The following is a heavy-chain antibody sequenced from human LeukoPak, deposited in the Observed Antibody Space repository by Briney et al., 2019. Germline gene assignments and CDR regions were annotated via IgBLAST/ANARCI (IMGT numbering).Heavy chain of an antibody. CDR3: ARTVVVTAIHFFDY. CDR2: IYTSGST. J-gene: IGHJ4*02. D-gene: IGHD2-21*02. Sequence: SETLSLTCTVSGGYIITSGHYWGWIRQPPGKGLEWIGYIYTSGSTNYNPSLESRVTISVDTSKNHFSLKLSSVTAADTAVYYCARTVVVTAIHFFDYWGQGTLVTVSS. V-gene: IGHV4-61*05. CDR1: GGYIITSGHY.